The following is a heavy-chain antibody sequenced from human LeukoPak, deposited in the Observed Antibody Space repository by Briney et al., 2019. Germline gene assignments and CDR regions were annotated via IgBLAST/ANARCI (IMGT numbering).Heavy chain of an antibody. CDR2: ISGSGGST. V-gene: IGHV3-23*01. J-gene: IGHJ4*02. D-gene: IGHD5-18*01. CDR1: GFTFSGYA. CDR3: VRGARGYTYGRFDY. Sequence: GGSLRLSCAASGFTFSGYAMSWVRQAPGQGLEWVSAISGSGGSTYYADSVKGRFTISRDNAKNSLYLHMNSLRAEDTAVYYCVRGARGYTYGRFDYWGQGTLVTVSS.